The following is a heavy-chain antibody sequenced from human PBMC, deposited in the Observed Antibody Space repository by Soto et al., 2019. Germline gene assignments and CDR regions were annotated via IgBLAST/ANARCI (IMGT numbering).Heavy chain of an antibody. CDR3: ARRWGGIAAASKIRVPQASSGSHRSPDWFDP. CDR1: GADINTYS. J-gene: IGHJ5*02. Sequence: PSETLSLTCSVSGADINTYSWTWIRQPAGKGLEWIGRIYTSASINYNPSLKGRVTLSVDTSTNQFSLKLSSVTAADTAVYYCARRWGGIAAASKIRVPQASSGSHRSPDWFDPWGQGTQVTVS. CDR2: IYTSASI. V-gene: IGHV4-4*07. D-gene: IGHD6-13*01.